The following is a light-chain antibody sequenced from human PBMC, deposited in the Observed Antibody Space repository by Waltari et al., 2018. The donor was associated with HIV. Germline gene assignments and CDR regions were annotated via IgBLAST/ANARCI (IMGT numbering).Light chain of an antibody. J-gene: IGLJ2*01. V-gene: IGLV2-14*01. Sequence: QSALTQPASVSGSPGQSITVSCTGTSSDVGAYHHVSWYQQTPGAAPKLVIYEVSNRPSGISYRFSGSKSGNTASLTISGLQTEDEGDYYCSSFTTSNSLLFGGGTKVTVL. CDR3: SSFTTSNSLL. CDR2: EVS. CDR1: SSDVGAYHH.